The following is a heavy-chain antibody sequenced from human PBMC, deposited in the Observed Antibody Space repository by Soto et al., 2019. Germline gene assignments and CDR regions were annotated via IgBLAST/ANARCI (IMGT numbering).Heavy chain of an antibody. CDR3: ARAPRRSPIPGGRAV. CDR2: ISSSSSTI. V-gene: IGHV3-48*01. Sequence: EVQLVESGGGLVQPGGSLRLSCEASGFTFSTYSMNWVRQAPGKGLEWVSYISSSSSTIYYADSVKGRFTISRDNAKNSLSLQMNSPRGADTTLSYCARAPRRSPIPGGRAVWGQGTTVTDTS. CDR1: GFTFSTYS. J-gene: IGHJ6*02.